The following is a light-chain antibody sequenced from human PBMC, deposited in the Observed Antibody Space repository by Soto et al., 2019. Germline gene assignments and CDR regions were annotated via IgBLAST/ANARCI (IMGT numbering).Light chain of an antibody. CDR2: EVN. CDR1: SNDVGSYNL. V-gene: IGLV2-23*02. J-gene: IGLJ1*01. CDR3: CSYARSSLGDV. Sequence: QSALTQPASVSGSPGQSMTISCTGTSNDVGSYNLVSWYQQLPGKAPKLLIYEVNKRPSGVSNRFSGSKSGNTASLTISGLQSEDEADYYCCSYARSSLGDVFGTGTKVTVL.